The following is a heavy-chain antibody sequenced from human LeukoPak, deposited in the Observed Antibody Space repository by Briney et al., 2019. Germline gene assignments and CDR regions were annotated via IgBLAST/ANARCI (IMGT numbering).Heavy chain of an antibody. Sequence: SVKVSCKASGYTFTSYGISWGRQAPGQGLEWMGWISAYNGNTNYAKKLQGRVTMTTDTSTSTAYMERRSLRSEAPTVSCCARESGYGDSYRLLDSWGQGTMVTVSS. V-gene: IGHV1-18*01. CDR3: ARESGYGDSYRLLDS. CDR1: GYTFTSYG. J-gene: IGHJ3*02. D-gene: IGHD4-17*01. CDR2: ISAYNGNT.